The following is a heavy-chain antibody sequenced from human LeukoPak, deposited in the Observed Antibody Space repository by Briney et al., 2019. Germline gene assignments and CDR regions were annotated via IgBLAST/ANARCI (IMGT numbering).Heavy chain of an antibody. J-gene: IGHJ5*02. CDR1: GGTFSSYA. CDR3: ARRRGSGWYSGWFDP. D-gene: IGHD6-19*01. V-gene: IGHV1-69*13. Sequence: ASVKVSCKASGGTFSSYAISWVRQAPGQGLEWMGGIIPIFGTANYAQKFQSRVTITADESTSTAYMELSSLRSEDTAVYYCARRRGSGWYSGWFDPWGQGTLVTVSS. CDR2: IIPIFGTA.